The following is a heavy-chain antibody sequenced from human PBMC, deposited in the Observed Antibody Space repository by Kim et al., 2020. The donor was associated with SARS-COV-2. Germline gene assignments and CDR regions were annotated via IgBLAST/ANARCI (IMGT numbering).Heavy chain of an antibody. V-gene: IGHV3-43*01. D-gene: IGHD2-15*01. CDR2: ICWDGASI. CDR3: AKDLVVLGPHVYYYYGLDV. Sequence: GGSLRLSCVASGFMFDDFTMHWVRQAPGKGLEWVSLICWDGASIHYADSVKGRFTISRDNSKNSLFLQMNSLRTEDTALYYCAKDLVVLGPHVYYYYGLDVWGQGTTVTVSS. J-gene: IGHJ6*02. CDR1: GFMFDDFT.